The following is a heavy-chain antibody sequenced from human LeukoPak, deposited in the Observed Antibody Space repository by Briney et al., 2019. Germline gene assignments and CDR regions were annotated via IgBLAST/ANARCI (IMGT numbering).Heavy chain of an antibody. J-gene: IGHJ4*02. CDR1: GFTVSSSY. Sequence: GGSLRLSCAASGFTVSSSYMSWVRQAPGKGLEWVSVIYSGGSTYYADSVKGRFTISRDNSKNTLYLQMNSLRAEDTAVYYCARARLYYYDSSGYQYYFDYWGQGTLVTVSS. CDR3: ARARLYYYDSSGYQYYFDY. V-gene: IGHV3-53*01. CDR2: IYSGGST. D-gene: IGHD3-22*01.